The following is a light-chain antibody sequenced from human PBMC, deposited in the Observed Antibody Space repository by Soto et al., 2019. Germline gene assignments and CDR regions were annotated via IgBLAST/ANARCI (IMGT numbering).Light chain of an antibody. J-gene: IGLJ3*02. V-gene: IGLV8-61*01. CDR3: VLYMGSGIWM. CDR2: TTN. CDR1: SGSVSTSHY. Sequence: QTVVTQEPSFAVSHGGTVTLTCGLSSGSVSTSHYPSWCQQTPGQAPRTLIYTTNTRSSGVPDRFSGSILGNKAALTITGAQADDESDYYCVLYMGSGIWMFGGGTKVTVL.